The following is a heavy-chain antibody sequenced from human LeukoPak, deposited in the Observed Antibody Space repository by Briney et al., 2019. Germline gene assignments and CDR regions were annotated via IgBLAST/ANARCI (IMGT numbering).Heavy chain of an antibody. J-gene: IGHJ4*02. Sequence: SETLSLTCTVSDGPIGTYYWSWIRQPPGKGLEWIGYIYYSGSTNYNPSLKSRVTISLDTSKNQFSLRLSSVTAADTAVYYCAREGYSYGITLDYWGQGTLVTVSS. CDR2: IYYSGST. D-gene: IGHD5-18*01. V-gene: IGHV4-59*01. CDR1: DGPIGTYY. CDR3: AREGYSYGITLDY.